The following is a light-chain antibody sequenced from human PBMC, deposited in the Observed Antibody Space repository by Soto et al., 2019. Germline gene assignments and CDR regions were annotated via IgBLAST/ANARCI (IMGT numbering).Light chain of an antibody. CDR3: SSYTSSSTPYYV. V-gene: IGLV2-14*01. CDR1: RRDVGGYNY. CDR2: EVT. J-gene: IGLJ1*01. Sequence: QSVLTQPASVSGSPGQSITISCTGTRRDVGGYNYVSWYQQYSGKSPKLLIYEVTHRPSGVSNRFSGSKSGNTASLTISGLQAEDEADYYCSSYTSSSTPYYVFGTGTKVTVL.